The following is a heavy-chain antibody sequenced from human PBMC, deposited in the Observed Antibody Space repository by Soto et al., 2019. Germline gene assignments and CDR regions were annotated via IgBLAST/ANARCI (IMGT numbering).Heavy chain of an antibody. V-gene: IGHV2-5*02. J-gene: IGHJ3*01. CDR1: GFSLSTNGVG. D-gene: IGHD6-6*01. CDR2: IYWDDDK. Sequence: QITLKESGPTLVKPTQTLTLTCVFSGFSLSTNGVGVGWIRQPPGKSLEWLALIYWDDDKRYNPSLKSRLNLTKDNSKNKVVLTMTNMDPVDTATYYCAHRRARTAGRDDAYDVWGQGTLVVVSS. CDR3: AHRRARTAGRDDAYDV.